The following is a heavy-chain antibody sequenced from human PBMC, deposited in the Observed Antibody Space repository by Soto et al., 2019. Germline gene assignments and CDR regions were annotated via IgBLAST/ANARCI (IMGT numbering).Heavy chain of an antibody. CDR3: ARGDDERQQRSKWFDP. CDR2: IYYSGST. Sequence: PSETLSLTCTVSGGSISSYYWSWIRQPPGKGLEWIGYIYYSGSTNYNPSLKSRVTISVDTSKNQFSLKLSSVTAADTAVYYCARGDDERQQRSKWFDPWGQGTLVTVSS. J-gene: IGHJ5*02. D-gene: IGHD6-13*01. CDR1: GGSISSYY. V-gene: IGHV4-59*01.